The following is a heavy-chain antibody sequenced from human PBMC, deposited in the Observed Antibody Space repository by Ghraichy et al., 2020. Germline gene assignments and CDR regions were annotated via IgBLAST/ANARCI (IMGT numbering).Heavy chain of an antibody. CDR2: INPNSGDT. D-gene: IGHD5-12*01. CDR1: GYTFTEYF. V-gene: IGHV1-2*06. Sequence: ASVKVSCKASGYTFTEYFLHWVRQAPGQGLEWMGRINPNSGDTNYAQKFQGRVTLTRDTSISTAYMELRLISDDAAVYYCYHSGSSGGDDAFDIWGQGT. CDR3: YHSGSSGGDDAFDI. J-gene: IGHJ3*02.